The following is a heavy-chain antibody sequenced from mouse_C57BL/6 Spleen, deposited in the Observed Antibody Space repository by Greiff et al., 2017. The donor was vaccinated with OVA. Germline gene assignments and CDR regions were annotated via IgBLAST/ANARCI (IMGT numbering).Heavy chain of an antibody. Sequence: DVKLVESGGDLVKPGGSLKLSCAASGFTFSSYGMSWVRQTPDKRLEWVATISSGGSYTYYPDSVKGRFTISRDNAKNTLYLQMSSLKSEDTAMYYCARLYDYEAGFAYWGQGTLVTVSA. D-gene: IGHD2-4*01. V-gene: IGHV5-6*02. CDR3: ARLYDYEAGFAY. CDR1: GFTFSSYG. J-gene: IGHJ3*01. CDR2: ISSGGSYT.